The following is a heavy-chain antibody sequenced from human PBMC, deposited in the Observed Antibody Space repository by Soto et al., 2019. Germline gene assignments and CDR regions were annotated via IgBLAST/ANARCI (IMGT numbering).Heavy chain of an antibody. V-gene: IGHV4-59*08. CDR2: VHDSWGS. D-gene: IGHD1-26*01. J-gene: IGHJ4*02. CDR3: ARRYGGNLDY. Sequence: PSETLSLTCTVSGGSISSYYWSWIRQPPGKGLEWIGYVHDSWGSHYNPSLKSRVAISLDTSKSQFSLKLTSVTATDTAVYYCARRYGGNLDYWGQGTLVTVSS. CDR1: GGSISSYY.